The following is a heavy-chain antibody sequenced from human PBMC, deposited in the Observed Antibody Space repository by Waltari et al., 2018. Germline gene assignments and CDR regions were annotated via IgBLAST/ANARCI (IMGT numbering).Heavy chain of an antibody. Sequence: QVQLVQSGAEVKKPGSSVKVSCKASGGPFSSYAISRGRQAAGQGLEWMGGIIPIFGTANYAQKFQGRVTITADKSTSTAYMELSSLRSEDTAVYYCAFRYCSGGSCQRAAFDIWGQGTMVTVSS. CDR1: GGPFSSYA. CDR2: IIPIFGTA. J-gene: IGHJ3*02. CDR3: AFRYCSGGSCQRAAFDI. D-gene: IGHD2-15*01. V-gene: IGHV1-69*14.